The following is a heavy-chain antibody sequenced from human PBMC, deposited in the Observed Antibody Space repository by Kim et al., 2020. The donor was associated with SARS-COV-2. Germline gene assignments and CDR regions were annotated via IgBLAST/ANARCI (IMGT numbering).Heavy chain of an antibody. Sequence: ASVKVSCKATGYTFNRYGISWVRRAPGQGLEWMGWINTYNGNTNYARKLQGRVTMSTATSTSTAYMEVRSLRSDDTAVYYCAREGIIAAGWGPGRGRRRYSYYGMAVCGQGATVTVSS. V-gene: IGHV1-18*01. J-gene: IGHJ6*01. D-gene: IGHD6-25*01. CDR1: GYTFNRYG. CDR2: INTYNGNT. CDR3: AREGIIAAGWGPGRGRRRYSYYGMAV.